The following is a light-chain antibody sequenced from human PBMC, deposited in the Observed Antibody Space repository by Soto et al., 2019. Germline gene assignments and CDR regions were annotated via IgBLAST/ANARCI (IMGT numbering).Light chain of an antibody. CDR2: DAS. Sequence: VLTQSPATLSLSPGERATLSCRASQSLDTYLAWYQQKPGQAPRLLIYDASNRATGIPARFSGSGSGTDFTLTISSLEPEDFAVYYCQQRINWPLTFGGGTKVDIK. CDR3: QQRINWPLT. CDR1: QSLDTY. J-gene: IGKJ4*01. V-gene: IGKV3-11*01.